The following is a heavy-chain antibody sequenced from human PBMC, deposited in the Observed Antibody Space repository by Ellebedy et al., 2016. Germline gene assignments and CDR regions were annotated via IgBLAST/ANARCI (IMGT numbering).Heavy chain of an antibody. V-gene: IGHV1-18*01. D-gene: IGHD2-2*02. J-gene: IGHJ4*02. CDR1: GYSLSNYG. Sequence: ASVKVSXKASGYSLSNYGISWVRQAPGQGLEWMGWISAHNGNTKYAQNFQGRVTMTTDTSTNTAYMDLRSLRSDDTAVYYCARDLLKLVPAAIFLDYWGQGTLVTVSS. CDR3: ARDLLKLVPAAIFLDY. CDR2: ISAHNGNT.